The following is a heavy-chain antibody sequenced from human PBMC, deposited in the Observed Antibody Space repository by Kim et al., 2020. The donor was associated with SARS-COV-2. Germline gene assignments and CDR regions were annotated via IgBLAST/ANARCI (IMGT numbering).Heavy chain of an antibody. V-gene: IGHV3-33*08. CDR1: GFTFSSYG. J-gene: IGHJ4*02. CDR3: ARDGYYYDSSGYFFDY. CDR2: IWYDGSNK. Sequence: GGSPRLSCAASGFTFSSYGMHWVRQAPGKGLEWVAVIWYDGSNKYYADSVKGRFTISRDNSKNTLYLQMNSLRAEDTAVYYCARDGYYYDSSGYFFDYWGQGTLVTVSS. D-gene: IGHD3-22*01.